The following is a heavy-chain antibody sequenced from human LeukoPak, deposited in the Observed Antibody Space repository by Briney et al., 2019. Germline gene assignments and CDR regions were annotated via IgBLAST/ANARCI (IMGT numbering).Heavy chain of an antibody. J-gene: IGHJ4*02. CDR3: ARADDILTGYCY. V-gene: IGHV4-34*01. Sequence: PSETLSLTCAVYGGSFSGYYWSWIRQPPGKGLEWIGEINHSGSTNYNPSLKSRVTISVDTSKNQFSLKLSSVTAADTAVYYCARADDILTGYCYWGQGTLVTVSS. CDR2: INHSGST. D-gene: IGHD3-9*01. CDR1: GGSFSGYY.